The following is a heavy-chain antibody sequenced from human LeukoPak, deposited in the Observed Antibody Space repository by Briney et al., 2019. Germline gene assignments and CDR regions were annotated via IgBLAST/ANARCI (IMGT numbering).Heavy chain of an antibody. V-gene: IGHV3-23*01. J-gene: IGHJ2*01. Sequence: GGSLRLSCVASGVTLSNYAMSWARQAPGKGLEWVSGISSSGSGGNTYYADSVKGRFTISRDSSRNTLFLHMNTLRAEDTAIYYCTKDRTAGASYWYFDLWGRGTLVTVSS. CDR3: TKDRTAGASYWYFDL. CDR1: GVTLSNYA. CDR2: ISSSGSGGNT. D-gene: IGHD1-26*01.